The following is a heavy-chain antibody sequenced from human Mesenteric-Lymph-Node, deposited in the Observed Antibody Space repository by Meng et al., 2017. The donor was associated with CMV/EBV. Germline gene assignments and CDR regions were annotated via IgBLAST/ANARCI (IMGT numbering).Heavy chain of an antibody. J-gene: IGHJ4*02. CDR2: ISSSSSYI. Sequence: GESLKISCAASGFTFSSYSMNWVRQAPGKGLEWVSSISSSSSYIYYADSVKGRFTISRDNAKNTLYLQMNSLRGEDTAMYYCVRDYVGTTTFDFWGQGTLVTVSS. V-gene: IGHV3-21*01. CDR3: VRDYVGTTTFDF. D-gene: IGHD1-1*01. CDR1: GFTFSSYS.